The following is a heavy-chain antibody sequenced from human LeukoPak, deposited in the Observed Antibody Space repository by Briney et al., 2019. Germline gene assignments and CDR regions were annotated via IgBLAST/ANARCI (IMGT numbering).Heavy chain of an antibody. V-gene: IGHV4-39*07. CDR3: ARFWDTYCSSTSCSGLAAFDI. D-gene: IGHD2-2*01. Sequence: SETLSLTCTVSGGSISSSSYYWGWIRQPPGKGLEWIGSIYYSGSTYYNPSLKSRVTISVDTSKNQFSLKLSSVTAADTAVYYCARFWDTYCSSTSCSGLAAFDIWGQGTMVTVSS. J-gene: IGHJ3*02. CDR1: GGSISSSSYY. CDR2: IYYSGST.